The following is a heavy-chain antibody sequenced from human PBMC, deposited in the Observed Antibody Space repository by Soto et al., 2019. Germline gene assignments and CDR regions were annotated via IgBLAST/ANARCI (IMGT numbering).Heavy chain of an antibody. CDR1: GFTFSDYY. Sequence: QVQLVESGGGLVKPGGSLRLSCAASGFTFSDYYMSWIRQAPGKGLEWVSYITSSSSYTNYADSVKGRFTISRDNAKNSLYLQMNSRRSEDTAVYYCARGHRYGMDVWGQGTTVTVSS. CDR2: ITSSSSYT. CDR3: ARGHRYGMDV. J-gene: IGHJ6*02. V-gene: IGHV3-11*05.